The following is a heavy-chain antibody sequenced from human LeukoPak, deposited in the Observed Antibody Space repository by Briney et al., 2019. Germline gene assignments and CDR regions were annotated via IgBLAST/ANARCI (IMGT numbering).Heavy chain of an antibody. D-gene: IGHD1-26*01. CDR1: GYTLTELS. Sequence: ASVKVSCKVSGYTLTELSMHWVRQAPGKGLEWMGGFDPEDGETIYAQKFQGRVTMTEDTSTDTAYMELSSLRSEDTAVYYCASQWELLGPFDYWGQGTLVTVSS. CDR3: ASQWELLGPFDY. J-gene: IGHJ4*02. V-gene: IGHV1-24*01. CDR2: FDPEDGET.